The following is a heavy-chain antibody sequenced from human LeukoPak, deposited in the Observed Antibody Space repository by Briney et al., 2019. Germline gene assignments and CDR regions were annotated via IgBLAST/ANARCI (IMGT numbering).Heavy chain of an antibody. CDR1: GYSISSGYY. D-gene: IGHD6-19*01. Sequence: PSETLSLTCTVSGYSISSGYYGGWIRQPPGKGLGWIGSIYHSASSYYNPSLKSRVTISVDTSKQQFSLKLSSVTAADTAVYYCARDSDWFDPWGQGTLVTVPS. CDR2: IYHSASS. J-gene: IGHJ5*02. V-gene: IGHV4-38-2*02. CDR3: ARDSDWFDP.